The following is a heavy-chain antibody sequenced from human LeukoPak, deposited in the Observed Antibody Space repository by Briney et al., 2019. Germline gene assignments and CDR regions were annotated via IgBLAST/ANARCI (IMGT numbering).Heavy chain of an antibody. J-gene: IGHJ3*02. D-gene: IGHD4-23*01. CDR3: AGDLGGNDAFDI. CDR1: GFTFSRCN. Sequence: GGSLRLSCAASGFTFSRCNMNWARQAPGKGLEWLSYISTSSSNRYYAGSVKGRFTISRDNAKESLYLQLDSLRDEDTAVYYCAGDLGGNDAFDIWGQGTMVIVSS. CDR2: ISTSSSNR. V-gene: IGHV3-48*02.